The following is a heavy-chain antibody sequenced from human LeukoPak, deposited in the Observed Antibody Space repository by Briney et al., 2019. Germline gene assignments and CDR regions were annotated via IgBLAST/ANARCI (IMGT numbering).Heavy chain of an antibody. V-gene: IGHV3-7*01. J-gene: IGHJ4*02. CDR3: ARGRDYGDYVDY. CDR1: GFTFSTYW. CDR2: MDQDGSKK. Sequence: PGVSLRLSCTASGFTFSTYWMTWVRQAPGKGLEWVATMDQDGSKKYYLDSVKGRFSVSRDNAKNSLYLQLNSLSAEDTGVYYCARGRDYGDYVDYWGQGTLVTVSS. D-gene: IGHD4-17*01.